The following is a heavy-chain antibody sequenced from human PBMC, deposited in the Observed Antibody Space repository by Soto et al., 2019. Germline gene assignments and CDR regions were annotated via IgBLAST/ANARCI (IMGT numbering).Heavy chain of an antibody. CDR3: ARAHFYSGSGNFNKLMFDP. V-gene: IGHV4-30-2*01. Sequence: PSETLSLTCTLSRGSIGAVGSSWSWIRQPPGGGLEWIGYIYHSGTTLFNPSLKARLTMSLDWSNNQFSLTLNSVTAADTAVYYCARAHFYSGSGNFNKLMFDPWGQGTQVTVSS. J-gene: IGHJ5*02. CDR2: IYHSGTT. D-gene: IGHD3-10*01. CDR1: RGSIGAVGSS.